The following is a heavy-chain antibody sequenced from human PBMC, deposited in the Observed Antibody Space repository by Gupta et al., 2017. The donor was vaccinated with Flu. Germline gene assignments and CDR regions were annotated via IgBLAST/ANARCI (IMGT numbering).Heavy chain of an antibody. CDR3: AKDPTYYYDSSGYYLV. D-gene: IGHD3-22*01. Sequence: PGKGLEWVSAISGSGGSTYYADSVKGRFTISRDNSKNTLYLQMNSLRAEDTAVYYCAKDPTYYYDSSGYYLVWGQGTLVTVSS. J-gene: IGHJ4*02. V-gene: IGHV3-23*01. CDR2: ISGSGGST.